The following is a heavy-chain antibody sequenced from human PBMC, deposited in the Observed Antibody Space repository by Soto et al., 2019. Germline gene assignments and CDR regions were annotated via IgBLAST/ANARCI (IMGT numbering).Heavy chain of an antibody. CDR2: ISFDSRDK. V-gene: IGHV3-33*05. CDR3: ARVCGGDCGNAFEG. D-gene: IGHD2-21*02. Sequence: QVQLVESGGGVVQPGRSLRLSCAASGFTFSAYGIHWVRQAPGKGLEWVATISFDSRDKLYVDSMNGRLTISRENSRNTVYLQMDSLRAEDTAVYHCARVCGGDCGNAFEGWGQGTVVAVSP. J-gene: IGHJ3*01. CDR1: GFTFSAYG.